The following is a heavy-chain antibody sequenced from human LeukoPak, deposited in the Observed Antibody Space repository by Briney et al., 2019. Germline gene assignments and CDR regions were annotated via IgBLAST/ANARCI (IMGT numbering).Heavy chain of an antibody. CDR3: ARGYYYDRSGYYLGY. CDR2: INHIGST. Sequence: SSEPLTLTCAVYGSSFSNYYRTWISQPPGKGLAWIGEINHIGSTNYNPSLKSRVIIFIDTSKSQFTLMLNPVTAADTAVYYCARGYYYDRSGYYLGYWGQGNLVTVSS. V-gene: IGHV4-34*01. D-gene: IGHD3-22*01. CDR1: GSSFSNYY. J-gene: IGHJ4*02.